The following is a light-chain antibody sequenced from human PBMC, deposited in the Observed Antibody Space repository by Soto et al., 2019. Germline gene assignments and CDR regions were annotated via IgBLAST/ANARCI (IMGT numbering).Light chain of an antibody. V-gene: IGLV2-14*01. J-gene: IGLJ1*01. CDR3: NSYTCKSTGV. CDR1: SSDVGGYNY. CDR2: EVS. Sequence: QSALTQPASVSGSPGQSITISCTGTSSDVGGYNYVSWYQQHPGKAPKLIIYEVSNRPSGVSNRFSGSKSGNTAPLTISGLQAEDEADYYCNSYTCKSTGVFGTGTKVTVL.